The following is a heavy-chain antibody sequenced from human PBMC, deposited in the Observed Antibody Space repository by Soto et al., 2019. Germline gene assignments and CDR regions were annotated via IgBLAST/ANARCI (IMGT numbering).Heavy chain of an antibody. D-gene: IGHD3-3*01. CDR3: ASGGVAEEIRFDP. CDR1: GGTFSSYA. V-gene: IGHV1-69*13. Sequence: SVKVSCKASGGTFSSYAISWVRQAPGQGLERMGGIIPIFGTANYAQKFQGRVTITADESTSTAYMELSSLRSEDTAVYYCASGGVAEEIRFDPWGQGTLVTVSS. J-gene: IGHJ5*02. CDR2: IIPIFGTA.